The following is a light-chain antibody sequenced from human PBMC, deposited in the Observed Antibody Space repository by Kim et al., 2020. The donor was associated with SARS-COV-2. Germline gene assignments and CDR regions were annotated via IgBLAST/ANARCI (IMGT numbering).Light chain of an antibody. CDR3: QQRGTWPPALT. Sequence: PGESATLSLGSSHNVDIKLALNLQNPVQPPRLFIYVAAIRAAGIPDRFSGSGSGTDFTLSIGSLAPEDFAVYYCQQRGTWPPALTFGGGTKVDIK. CDR2: VAA. J-gene: IGKJ4*01. CDR1: HNVDIK. V-gene: IGKV3-11*01.